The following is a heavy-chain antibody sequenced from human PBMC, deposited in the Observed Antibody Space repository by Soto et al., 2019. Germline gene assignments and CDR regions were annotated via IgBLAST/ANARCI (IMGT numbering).Heavy chain of an antibody. V-gene: IGHV3-23*01. J-gene: IGHJ4*02. CDR1: GFTFSSYA. D-gene: IGHD3-22*01. CDR2: ISGSGGST. CDR3: AKDTGRYDSSGTNFDY. Sequence: EVQLLESGGGLVQPGGSLRLSCAASGFTFSSYAMSWVRQAPGKGLEWVSAISGSGGSTYYADSVKGRFTISRDNSKNTLYLQMNSLRAEDTAVYYCAKDTGRYDSSGTNFDYWGQGTLVTVSS.